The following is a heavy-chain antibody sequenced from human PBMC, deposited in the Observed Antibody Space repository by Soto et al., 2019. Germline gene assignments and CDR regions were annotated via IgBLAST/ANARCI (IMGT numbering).Heavy chain of an antibody. CDR3: ASRDPGTSVDY. J-gene: IGHJ4*02. Sequence: SSETLSLTCTVSGALIHSNNCWPWVRQSPGKGLEWIGEICRRGITNYNPSLKGRVTISLDKSENQFSLKVTSLTAADTAVYYCASRDPGTSVDYWGQGTLVTVSS. D-gene: IGHD1-7*01. V-gene: IGHV4-4*02. CDR2: ICRRGIT. CDR1: GALIHSNNC.